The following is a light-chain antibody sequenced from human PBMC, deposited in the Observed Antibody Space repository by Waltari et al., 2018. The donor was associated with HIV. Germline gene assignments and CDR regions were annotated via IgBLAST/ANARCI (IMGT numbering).Light chain of an antibody. J-gene: IGKJ2*01. CDR1: QSVTTY. Sequence: DIVLTQSPATLSLSPGERATLSCRASQSVTTYLAWYQQKPGQAPRLLIYDASNRASGIPARFSGSGSGTDFTLTISSLEPEDFAVYYCHQYHNWPPFTFGQGTKLEI. CDR2: DAS. CDR3: HQYHNWPPFT. V-gene: IGKV3-11*01.